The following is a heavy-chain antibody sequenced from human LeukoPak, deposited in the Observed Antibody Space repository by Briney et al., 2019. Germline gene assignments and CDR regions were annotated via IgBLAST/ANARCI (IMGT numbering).Heavy chain of an antibody. D-gene: IGHD2-2*01. CDR2: IWYDGSNK. CDR3: ARGHSSTSPMDY. Sequence: PGRSLRLSCAASGFTFSSYGMHWVRQAPGKGLEWVAVIWYDGSNKYYADSVKGRSTISRDNSKNTLYLQMNSLRAEDTAVYYCARGHSSTSPMDYWGQGTLVTVSS. V-gene: IGHV3-33*01. J-gene: IGHJ4*02. CDR1: GFTFSSYG.